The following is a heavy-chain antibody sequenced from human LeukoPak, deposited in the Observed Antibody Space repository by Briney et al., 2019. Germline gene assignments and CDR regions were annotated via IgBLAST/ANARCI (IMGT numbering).Heavy chain of an antibody. Sequence: SETLSLTCAVYGGSFSGYYWSWIRQPPGKGLEWIGEINHSGSTNYNPSLKSRVTISVDTSKNQFSLKLSSVTAADTAVYYCARVRYCSSTSCYRHYYYYYYMDVWGKGTTVTVSS. CDR2: INHSGST. D-gene: IGHD2-2*01. CDR1: GGSFSGYY. CDR3: ARVRYCSSTSCYRHYYYYYYMDV. V-gene: IGHV4-34*01. J-gene: IGHJ6*03.